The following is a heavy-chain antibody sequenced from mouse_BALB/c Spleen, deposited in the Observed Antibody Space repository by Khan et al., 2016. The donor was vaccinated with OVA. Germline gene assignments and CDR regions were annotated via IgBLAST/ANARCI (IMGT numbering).Heavy chain of an antibody. CDR1: GYPLTSYW. J-gene: IGHJ3*01. D-gene: IGHD1-1*01. CDR3: LRSFHYGSSTWFAY. Sequence: QVQLQQPGAELVKPGASVKLSCKASGYPLTSYWLHWVKQRPGQGLEWTGEIDPSDSFTNYNQKFKGKATVTVDKSSSTTYLQLSSLTSEDSAVYYWLRSFHYGSSTWFAYWGQGTLVTVSA. CDR2: IDPSDSFT. V-gene: IGHV1-69*02.